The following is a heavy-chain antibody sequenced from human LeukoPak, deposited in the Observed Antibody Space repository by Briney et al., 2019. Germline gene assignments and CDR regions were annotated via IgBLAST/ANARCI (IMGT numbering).Heavy chain of an antibody. Sequence: ASVTVSCKASGYTFNLHGVNWVRQAPGQGLEWMGWISGCNGHTKYAQNLQEKLTMTTDTSTSTAYMELRSLRSNDTAVYYCARAWLRRKFYYYMDVWGKGPTVTVSS. CDR1: GYTFNLHG. V-gene: IGHV1-18*01. D-gene: IGHD5-12*01. J-gene: IGHJ6*03. CDR3: ARAWLRRKFYYYMDV. CDR2: ISGCNGHT.